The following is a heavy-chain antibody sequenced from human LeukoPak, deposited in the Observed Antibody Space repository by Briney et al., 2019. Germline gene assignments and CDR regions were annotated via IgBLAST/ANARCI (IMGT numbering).Heavy chain of an antibody. V-gene: IGHV3-23*01. CDR3: ARDGGETWIQHFDY. CDR1: GFTFSSYG. CDR2: ISGSGGST. J-gene: IGHJ4*02. Sequence: GGTLRLSCAASGFTFSSYGMSWVRQAPGKGLEWVSAISGSGGSTYYADSVKGRFTISRDNSKNTLYLQMNSLRAEDTAVYYCARDGGETWIQHFDYWGQGTLVTVSS. D-gene: IGHD5-18*01.